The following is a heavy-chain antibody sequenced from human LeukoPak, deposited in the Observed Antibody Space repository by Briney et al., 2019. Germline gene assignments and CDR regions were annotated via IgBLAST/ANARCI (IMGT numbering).Heavy chain of an antibody. CDR2: IYSGGST. CDR3: AKDFRDGYNHPSYYFDS. Sequence: PGGSLRLSCAASGFTVSSNYMSWVRQAPGKGLEWVSVIYSGGSTYYVDSVKGRFTIFRDNSKNTLYLQMNSLRAEDTAVYYCAKDFRDGYNHPSYYFDSWGQGTLVTVSS. V-gene: IGHV3-53*05. J-gene: IGHJ4*02. D-gene: IGHD5-24*01. CDR1: GFTVSSNY.